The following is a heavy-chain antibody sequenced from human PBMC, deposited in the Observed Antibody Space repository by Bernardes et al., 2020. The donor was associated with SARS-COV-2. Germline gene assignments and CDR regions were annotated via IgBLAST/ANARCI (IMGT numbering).Heavy chain of an antibody. CDR3: ARGMGSIASH. V-gene: IGHV3-74*01. J-gene: IGHJ4*02. Sequence: GGSLRLSCAASGFTFSTSWMHWVRQGPGKGLVWVSHINGDGSNTNYADSVKGRLTISRDNAKDTLYLQINSLRAEDTAVYYCARGMGSIASHWGQGTLVTVSS. CDR2: INGDGSNT. CDR1: GFTFSTSW. D-gene: IGHD6-6*01.